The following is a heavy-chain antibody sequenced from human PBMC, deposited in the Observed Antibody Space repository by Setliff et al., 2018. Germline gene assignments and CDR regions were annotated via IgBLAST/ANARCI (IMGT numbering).Heavy chain of an antibody. CDR2: IYHNGNT. D-gene: IGHD7-27*01. J-gene: IGHJ5*02. Sequence: SETLSLTCTVSGGSISPYFWSWIRQPPGKGLEWIGYIYHNGNTNFNPSLKTRVTMSVDPSKNQFALNLRSVTAADTAVYYCARVTNWGLDLRFDPWGQGILVTVSS. CDR3: ARVTNWGLDLRFDP. V-gene: IGHV4-59*01. CDR1: GGSISPYF.